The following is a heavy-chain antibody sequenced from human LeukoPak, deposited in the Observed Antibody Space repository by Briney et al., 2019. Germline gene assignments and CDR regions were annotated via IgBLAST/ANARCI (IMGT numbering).Heavy chain of an antibody. CDR2: INHSGST. CDR1: GGSISNYY. CDR3: ARAPDYYDSSGYADY. V-gene: IGHV4-34*01. Sequence: SETLSLTCTVSGGSISNYYWSWIRQPPGKGLEWIGEINHSGSTNYNPSLKSRVTISVDTSKNQFSLKLSSVTAADTAVYYCARAPDYYDSSGYADYWGQGTLVTVSS. D-gene: IGHD3-22*01. J-gene: IGHJ4*02.